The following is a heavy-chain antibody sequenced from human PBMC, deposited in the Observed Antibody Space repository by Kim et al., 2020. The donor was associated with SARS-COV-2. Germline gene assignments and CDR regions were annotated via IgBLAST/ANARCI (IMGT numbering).Heavy chain of an antibody. D-gene: IGHD5-18*01. CDR3: TTDWGGYSYGPTSGTVH. V-gene: IGHV3-15*01. J-gene: IGHJ4*02. CDR2: IKNKTDGGTT. CDR1: GFTFSNAW. Sequence: GGSLRLSCAASGFTFSNAWMSWVRQAPGKGLEWVGLIKNKTDGGTTDYAAPVKGRFTISRDDSKNTLYLQMNSLKTEDTAVYYCTTDWGGYSYGPTSGTVHWGQGTLVTVSS.